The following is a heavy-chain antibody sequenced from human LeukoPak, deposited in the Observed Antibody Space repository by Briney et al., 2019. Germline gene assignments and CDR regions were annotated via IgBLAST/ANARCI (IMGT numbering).Heavy chain of an antibody. V-gene: IGHV4-4*07. J-gene: IGHJ3*02. D-gene: IGHD5-24*01. CDR3: ARALRWLQFGDAFDI. Sequence: PSETLSLTCTVSGGSISSYYWSWIRQPAGEGLEWIGRIYTSGSTNYNPSLKSRVTMSVDTSKNQFSLKLSSVTAADTAVYYCARALRWLQFGDAFDIWGQGTMVTVSS. CDR2: IYTSGST. CDR1: GGSISSYY.